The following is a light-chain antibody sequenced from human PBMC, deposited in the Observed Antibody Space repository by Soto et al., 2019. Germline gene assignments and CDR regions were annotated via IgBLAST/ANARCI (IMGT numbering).Light chain of an antibody. CDR1: QSVSSSF. CDR3: QRYGPSLWT. CDR2: GAS. J-gene: IGKJ1*01. V-gene: IGKV3-20*01. Sequence: EIMLTQSPGTLSLSPGERATLSCRASQSVSSSFLAWYQQKPDQAPRLLIYGASLRATGIPDRFSGSGAGTDFTLTISRLEPEDFAMYLCQRYGPSLWTFGQGNKVEIK.